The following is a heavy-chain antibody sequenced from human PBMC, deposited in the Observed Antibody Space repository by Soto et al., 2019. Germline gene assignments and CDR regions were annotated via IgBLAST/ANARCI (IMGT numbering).Heavy chain of an antibody. Sequence: GSLRLSCAASGFIFSNFAMTWVRQVPGKGLEWVSDIRSNGGSTTYADSVKGRFTISRDNPKNTLYLQMDSLRVEDTAVYYCAKADYGSGSYYTLSFDSWGQGTLVTVSS. D-gene: IGHD3-10*01. V-gene: IGHV3-23*01. CDR3: AKADYGSGSYYTLSFDS. J-gene: IGHJ4*02. CDR1: GFIFSNFA. CDR2: IRSNGGST.